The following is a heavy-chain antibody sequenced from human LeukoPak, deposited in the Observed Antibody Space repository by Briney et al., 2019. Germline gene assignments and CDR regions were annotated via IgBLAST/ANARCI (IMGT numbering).Heavy chain of an antibody. CDR3: ARTGIVVVPAAPKAGNYYYMDV. CDR2: IYDSGST. Sequence: SETLSLTCTVSGGSISSGGYYWSWIRQHPGKGLEWIGYIYDSGSTYYNPSLKSRVTISVDTSKNQFSLKLSSVTAADTAVYYCARTGIVVVPAAPKAGNYYYMDVWGKGTTVTVSS. CDR1: GGSISSGGYY. J-gene: IGHJ6*03. V-gene: IGHV4-31*03. D-gene: IGHD2-2*01.